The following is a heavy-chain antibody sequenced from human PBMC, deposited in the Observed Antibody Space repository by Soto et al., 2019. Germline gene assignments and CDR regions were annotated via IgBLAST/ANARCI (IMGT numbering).Heavy chain of an antibody. D-gene: IGHD2-2*01. V-gene: IGHV4-4*07. CDR2: MHTSGST. Sequence: QMQLQESGPGLVKPSETLSLTCTVSGGSIRGYYWSWIRQSAGMGLEWIGRMHTSGSTNYNPSLKSRVTFSVDMSKNQISLKLTSVTAADTALYYCVRASMPKAHFDSWGQVTLVTVSS. CDR1: GGSIRGYY. CDR3: VRASMPKAHFDS. J-gene: IGHJ4*02.